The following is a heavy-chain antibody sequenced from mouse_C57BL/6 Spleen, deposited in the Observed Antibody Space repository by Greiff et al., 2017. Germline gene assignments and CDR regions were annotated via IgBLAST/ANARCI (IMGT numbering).Heavy chain of an antibody. CDR3: ARSRGGTPYAMDY. Sequence: EVQLVESVAELVRPGASVKLSCTASGFNIKNTYMHWVKQRPEQGLEWIGRIDPANGNTKYAPKFQGKATITADTSSNTAYLQLSSLTSEDTAIYYCARSRGGTPYAMDYWGQGTSVTVSS. CDR2: IDPANGNT. D-gene: IGHD3-3*01. CDR1: GFNIKNTY. J-gene: IGHJ4*01. V-gene: IGHV14-3*01.